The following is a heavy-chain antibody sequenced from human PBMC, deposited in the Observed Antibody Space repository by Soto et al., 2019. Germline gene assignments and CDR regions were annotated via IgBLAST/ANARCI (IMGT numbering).Heavy chain of an antibody. CDR2: INHSGST. CDR3: ARRDLWLDAFDI. CDR1: GGSFSGYY. Sequence: PSETLSLTCAVYGGSFSGYYWIWIRQPPGKGLEWIGEINHSGSTNYNPSLKSRVTISVDTSKNQFSLKLSSVTAADTAVYYCARRDLWLDAFDIWGQGTMVTVSS. D-gene: IGHD3-16*01. V-gene: IGHV4-34*01. J-gene: IGHJ3*02.